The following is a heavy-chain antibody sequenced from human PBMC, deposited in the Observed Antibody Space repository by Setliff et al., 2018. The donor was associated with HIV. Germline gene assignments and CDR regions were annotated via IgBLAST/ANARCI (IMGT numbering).Heavy chain of an antibody. D-gene: IGHD3-3*01. CDR1: GDSLNTYY. CDR3: ARGNNDLESFDY. V-gene: IGHV4-4*07. Sequence: SETLSLTCNVSGDSLNTYYWSWIRQSGGKGLEWIGRIYASGKTTFNPSLKSRVRTSVDTSKNQFSLKLTSVTASDTAVYYCARGNNDLESFDYWGQGALVTVSS. CDR2: IYASGKT. J-gene: IGHJ4*02.